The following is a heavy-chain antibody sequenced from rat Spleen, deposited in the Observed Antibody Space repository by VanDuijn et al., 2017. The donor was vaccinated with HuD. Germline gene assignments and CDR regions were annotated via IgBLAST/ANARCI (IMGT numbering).Heavy chain of an antibody. CDR2: ISNDGGST. Sequence: EVQLVESGGGSVQPGRSLKLSCVASGFTFNNYWMTWIRQAPGKGLEWVAYISNDGGSTYYRDSVKGRFTISRDNAKSTLYLQMDSLRSEDTATYYCARGGYNYGWFAYWGQGTLVTVSS. V-gene: IGHV5-31*01. CDR3: ARGGYNYGWFAY. CDR1: GFTFNNYW. D-gene: IGHD1-9*01. J-gene: IGHJ3*01.